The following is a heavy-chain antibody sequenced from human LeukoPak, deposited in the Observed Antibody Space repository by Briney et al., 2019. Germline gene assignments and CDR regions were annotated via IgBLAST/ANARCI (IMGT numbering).Heavy chain of an antibody. V-gene: IGHV3-30*02. D-gene: IGHD6-13*01. CDR3: AKLGYSSSWYAPNFDY. CDR2: IRYDGSNK. J-gene: IGHJ4*02. CDR1: GFTFSSYS. Sequence: QPGGSLRLSCAASGFTFSSYSMNWVRQAPGKGLEWVAFIRYDGSNKYYADSVKGRFTISRDNSKNTLYLQMNSLRAEDTAVYYCAKLGYSSSWYAPNFDYWGQGTLVTVSS.